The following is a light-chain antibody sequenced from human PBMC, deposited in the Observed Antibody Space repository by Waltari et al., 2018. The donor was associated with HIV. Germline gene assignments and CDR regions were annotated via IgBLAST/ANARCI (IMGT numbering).Light chain of an antibody. CDR1: QIVSSAY. J-gene: IGKJ1*01. V-gene: IGKV3-20*01. CDR3: QQYGASPET. Sequence: EIVFTQSPGTLSLSPGERATISCRASQIVSSAYLAWYQHRPAQAPRLLIYGASTRATGVPDRFSGNGFGTDFTLTISRLEPEDFAMYYCQQYGASPETFGQGARVEI. CDR2: GAS.